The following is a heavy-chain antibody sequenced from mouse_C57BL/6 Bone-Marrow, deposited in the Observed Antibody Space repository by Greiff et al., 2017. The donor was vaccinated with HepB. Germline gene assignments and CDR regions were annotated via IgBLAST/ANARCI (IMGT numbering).Heavy chain of an antibody. J-gene: IGHJ4*01. Sequence: EVQLQQSGPELVKPGASVKISCKASGYTFTDYYMNWVKQSHGKSLEWIGDINPNNGGTSYNQKFKGKATLTVDKSSSTAYMELRSLTSEDSAVYYCARSPDYGSSFYAMDYWGQGTSVTVSS. V-gene: IGHV1-26*01. CDR1: GYTFTDYY. D-gene: IGHD1-1*01. CDR2: INPNNGGT. CDR3: ARSPDYGSSFYAMDY.